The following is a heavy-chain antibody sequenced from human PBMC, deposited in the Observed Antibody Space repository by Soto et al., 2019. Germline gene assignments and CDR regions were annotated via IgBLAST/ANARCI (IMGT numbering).Heavy chain of an antibody. V-gene: IGHV3-7*01. CDR3: ATTLTTSAEYFQH. D-gene: IGHD3-16*01. J-gene: IGHJ1*01. CDR1: GFIFRNYW. Sequence: EVQLVESGGGLVQPGGSLRLSCAASGFIFRNYWMSWVRQAPGKGLEWVAHIKEDGSDIHYVDSVKDRFTISRDNAKSSLILQMNSLRTEDTAVYYCATTLTTSAEYFQHWGQGTPVTVSS. CDR2: IKEDGSDI.